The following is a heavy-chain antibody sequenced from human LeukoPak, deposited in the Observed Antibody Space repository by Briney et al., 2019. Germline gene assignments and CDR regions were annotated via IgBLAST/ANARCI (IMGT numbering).Heavy chain of an antibody. CDR1: GGSISSYY. V-gene: IGHV4-4*07. Sequence: SETLSLTCTVSGGSISSYYWSWIRQPAGKGLEWIGRIYTSGSTNYNPSLKSRVTISVDTSKNQFSLKLSSVTAADTAVYYCASLDFPEYYFDYWGQGTLVTVSS. D-gene: IGHD3-3*01. CDR2: IYTSGST. CDR3: ASLDFPEYYFDY. J-gene: IGHJ4*02.